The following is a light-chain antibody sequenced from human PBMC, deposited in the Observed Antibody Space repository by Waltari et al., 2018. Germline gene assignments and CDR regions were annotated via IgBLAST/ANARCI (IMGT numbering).Light chain of an antibody. V-gene: IGKV1-39*01. CDR2: AAS. Sequence: DIQMTQSPSSLSASVGDRVTITCRASQTINTYLHWYQQKPGKAPKLLIYAASSLRSGVPSRFSGSVSGTDFTLTISSLQPEDFATYYCLQSYTTPSFGLGTKVEI. J-gene: IGKJ2*01. CDR1: QTINTY. CDR3: LQSYTTPS.